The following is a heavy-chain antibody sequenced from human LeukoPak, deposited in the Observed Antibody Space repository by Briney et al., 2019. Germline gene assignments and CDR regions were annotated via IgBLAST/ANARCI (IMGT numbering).Heavy chain of an antibody. CDR2: INHSGST. J-gene: IGHJ4*02. D-gene: IGHD2-15*01. V-gene: IGHV4-34*01. Sequence: PSETLSLTCAVYGGSFSGYYWSWIRQPPGEGLEWIGEINHSGSTNYNPSLKSRVTISVDTSKNQFSLKLSSVTAADTAVYYCARAGGNTPQTDYWGQGTLVTVSS. CDR1: GGSFSGYY. CDR3: ARAGGNTPQTDY.